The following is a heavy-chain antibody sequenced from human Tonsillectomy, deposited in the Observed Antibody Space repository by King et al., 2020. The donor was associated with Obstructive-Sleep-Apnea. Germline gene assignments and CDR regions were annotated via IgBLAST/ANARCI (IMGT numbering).Heavy chain of an antibody. J-gene: IGHJ4*02. D-gene: IGHD5-12*01. CDR2: IYYSGTT. Sequence: VQLQESGPGLVKPSQTLSLICTVSGGSISSGDYYWSWIRQHPGKGLERIGYIYYSGTTYYNPSLKSRVTISEDTSKNEFSLKVNSVTAADTAVYFCARCGYGGYDFPPHFDYWGQGTLVTVSS. CDR1: GGSISSGDYY. CDR3: ARCGYGGYDFPPHFDY. V-gene: IGHV4-31*03.